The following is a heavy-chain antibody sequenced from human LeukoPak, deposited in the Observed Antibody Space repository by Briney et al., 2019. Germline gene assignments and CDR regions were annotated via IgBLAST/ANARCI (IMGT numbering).Heavy chain of an antibody. CDR3: ARDCYGDYGLDY. J-gene: IGHJ4*02. CDR1: GFTFSAYS. V-gene: IGHV3-21*01. CDR2: ISSSGSYI. D-gene: IGHD4-17*01. Sequence: GGSLRLSCAASGFTFSAYSMNWVRQAPGKGLEWVSSISSSGSYIYYADSVEGRFAISRDSAKNSLYLQMSSLRAEDTAVYYCARDCYGDYGLDYWGQGTLVTVSS.